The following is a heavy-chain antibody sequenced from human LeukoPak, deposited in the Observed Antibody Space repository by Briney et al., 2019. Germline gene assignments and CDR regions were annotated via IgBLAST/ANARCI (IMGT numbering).Heavy chain of an antibody. CDR2: IRYDGSIK. CDR1: GFTFSSYG. D-gene: IGHD3-9*01. Sequence: GGSLRLSCAASGFTFSSYGMHWVRRAPGKGLEWVAFIRYDGSIKHYADAVKGRFTISRDKSKNTLYLHINSLRAEDTAVYYCAKDRGSRNEILTGRPRASMDFDYWGQGTLVTVSS. V-gene: IGHV3-30*02. J-gene: IGHJ4*02. CDR3: AKDRGSRNEILTGRPRASMDFDY.